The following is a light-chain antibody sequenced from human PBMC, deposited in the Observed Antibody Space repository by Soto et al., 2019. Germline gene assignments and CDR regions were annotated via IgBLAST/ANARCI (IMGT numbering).Light chain of an antibody. V-gene: IGKV3-15*01. Sequence: EIVMTQSPATLSVSPGERATLSCRASQSVSSNLAWYQQKPGQAPRILIYGASTRATGIPARFSGSGSGTDFTLTISSLQSEDFAVYYCQQYYKWPPVTFGGGTKVDIK. CDR1: QSVSSN. CDR3: QQYYKWPPVT. J-gene: IGKJ4*01. CDR2: GAS.